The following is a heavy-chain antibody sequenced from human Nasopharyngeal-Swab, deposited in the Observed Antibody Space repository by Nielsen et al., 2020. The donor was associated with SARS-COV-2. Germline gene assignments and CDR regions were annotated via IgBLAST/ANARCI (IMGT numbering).Heavy chain of an antibody. CDR3: AKETGTVPVAFDI. V-gene: IGHV3-9*01. J-gene: IGHJ3*02. Sequence: GGSLRLSCVASGFIFDDYAMHWVRQATGKGLEGVSSLSWNSGTTDYGASVKGRFTISRDNAENSVYLQMNSLRPEDTAFYYCAKETGTVPVAFDIWGQGTVVTVSS. D-gene: IGHD1-7*01. CDR1: GFIFDDYA. CDR2: LSWNSGTT.